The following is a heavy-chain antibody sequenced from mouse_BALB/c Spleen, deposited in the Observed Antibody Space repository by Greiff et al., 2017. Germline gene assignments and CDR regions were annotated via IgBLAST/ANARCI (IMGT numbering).Heavy chain of an antibody. CDR2: IDPANGNT. Sequence: VQLKESGAELVKPGASVKLSCTASGFTIKDTYMHWVKQRPDQGLEWIGRIDPANGNTKYDPKFQGKATITADTSSNTAYLQLSSLTSEDTAVYYCARGGVTTATAFDYWGQGT. CDR3: ARGGVTTATAFDY. D-gene: IGHD1-2*01. CDR1: GFTIKDTY. V-gene: IGHV14-3*02. J-gene: IGHJ2*01.